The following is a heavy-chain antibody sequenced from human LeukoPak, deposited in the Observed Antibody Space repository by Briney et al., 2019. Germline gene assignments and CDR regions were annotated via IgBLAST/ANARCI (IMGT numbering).Heavy chain of an antibody. J-gene: IGHJ4*02. CDR2: IKEDGSEK. Sequence: GGSLRLSXAGSGSTFRNYWMNWVRQAPGKGMEWVANIKEDGSEKYYVDSVKGRFTVSRDNAKNSLYLQINSLRADDTAVYYCARGGPTVGTDYWGQGTLVTVSS. V-gene: IGHV3-7*01. CDR3: ARGGPTVGTDY. CDR1: GSTFRNYW. D-gene: IGHD1-26*01.